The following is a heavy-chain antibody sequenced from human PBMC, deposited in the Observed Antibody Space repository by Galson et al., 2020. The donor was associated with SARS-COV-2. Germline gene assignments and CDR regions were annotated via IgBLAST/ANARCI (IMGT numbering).Heavy chain of an antibody. Sequence: SETLSLTCAVYGGSFSGYYWSWIRQPPGKGLEWIGEINHSGSTNYNPSLKSRVTISVDTSKNQFSLKLSSVTAADTAVYYCARGPERSRLLHVYGVIYFDYWGQGTLVTVSS. D-gene: IGHD2-15*01. V-gene: IGHV4-34*01. CDR1: GGSFSGYY. J-gene: IGHJ4*02. CDR3: ARGPERSRLLHVYGVIYFDY. CDR2: INHSGST.